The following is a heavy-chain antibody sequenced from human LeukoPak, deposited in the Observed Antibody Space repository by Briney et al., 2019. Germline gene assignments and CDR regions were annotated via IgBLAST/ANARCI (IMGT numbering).Heavy chain of an antibody. V-gene: IGHV3-30*03. J-gene: IGHJ6*02. CDR1: GFTFSNYG. D-gene: IGHD6-13*01. CDR3: ARLAAHYGLDV. CDR2: ISYDGSNK. Sequence: GGSLRLSCAGSGFTFSNYGMHWVRQAPGKGLEWVALISYDGSNKYYADSVKGRFTISRDNSKNTLYLQMNSLRAEDTAVYYCARLAAHYGLDVWGQGTTVTVSS.